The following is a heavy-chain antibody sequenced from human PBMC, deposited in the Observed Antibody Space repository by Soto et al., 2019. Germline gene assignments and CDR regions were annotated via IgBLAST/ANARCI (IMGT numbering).Heavy chain of an antibody. Sequence: QVQLVESGGGVVQPGRSLRLSCAASGFTFSSYGMHWVRQAPGKGLEWVAVISYDGSNKYYADSVKGRFTISRDNSKNTPNLQMDSLRAEDMAVYYGAPWFGAFGYWGEGALGTVSS. J-gene: IGHJ4*02. CDR3: APWFGAFGY. D-gene: IGHD3-10*01. CDR2: ISYDGSNK. V-gene: IGHV3-30*03. CDR1: GFTFSSYG.